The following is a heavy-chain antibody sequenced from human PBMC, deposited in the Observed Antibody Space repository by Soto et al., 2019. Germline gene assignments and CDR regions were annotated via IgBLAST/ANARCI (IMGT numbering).Heavy chain of an antibody. Sequence: SETLSLTCTVSGGSISSYYWSWIRQPPGKGLEWIGYIYYSGSTNYNPSLKSRVTISVDTSKNQFSLKLSSVTAADTAVYYCARALQRSSSSWYGYWGQGTLVTVSS. J-gene: IGHJ4*02. CDR2: IYYSGST. CDR3: ARALQRSSSSWYGY. V-gene: IGHV4-59*01. D-gene: IGHD6-13*01. CDR1: GGSISSYY.